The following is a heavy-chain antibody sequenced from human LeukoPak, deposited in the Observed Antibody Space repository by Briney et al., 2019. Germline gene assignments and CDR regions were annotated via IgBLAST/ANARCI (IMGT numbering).Heavy chain of an antibody. CDR2: IWYDGSNK. Sequence: PGRSLRLSCAASGSTFSSYGMHWVRQAPGKGLEWVAVIWYDGSNKYYADSVKGRFTISRDNSKNTLYLQMNSLRAEDTAVYYCARDQYSSGPVGYWGQGTLVTVSS. CDR1: GSTFSSYG. D-gene: IGHD6-19*01. J-gene: IGHJ4*02. CDR3: ARDQYSSGPVGY. V-gene: IGHV3-33*01.